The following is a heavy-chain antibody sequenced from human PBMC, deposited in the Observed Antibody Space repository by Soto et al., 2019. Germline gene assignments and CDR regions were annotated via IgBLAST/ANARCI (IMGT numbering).Heavy chain of an antibody. J-gene: IGHJ5*02. Sequence: SETLSLTCTVSGGSISSSSYYWGWIRQPPGKGLEWIGSIYYSGSTYYNPSLKSRVTISVDTSKNQFSLKLSSVTAADTAVYYCARVGEVVVVPAGKWFDPWGQGTLVTVSS. CDR1: GGSISSSSYY. CDR2: IYYSGST. D-gene: IGHD2-2*01. CDR3: ARVGEVVVVPAGKWFDP. V-gene: IGHV4-39*01.